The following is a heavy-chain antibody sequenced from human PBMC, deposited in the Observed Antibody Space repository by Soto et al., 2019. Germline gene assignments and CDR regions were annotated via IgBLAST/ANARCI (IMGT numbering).Heavy chain of an antibody. V-gene: IGHV3-23*01. J-gene: IGHJ4*02. CDR2: VSGSGGAT. CDR3: AKDAIMVSSSNNYFDY. D-gene: IGHD6-13*01. Sequence: GGSLRLPCAASGFFFTTYAMNWVRQAPGKGLEWVSGVSGSGGATSYADSVKGRFTISRDNSKNTVYLQMNSLRADDTAVYYCAKDAIMVSSSNNYFDYWGQGTLVAVSS. CDR1: GFFFTTYA.